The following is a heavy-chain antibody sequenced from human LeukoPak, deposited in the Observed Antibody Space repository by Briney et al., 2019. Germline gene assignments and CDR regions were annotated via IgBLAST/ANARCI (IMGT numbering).Heavy chain of an antibody. J-gene: IGHJ6*02. CDR1: GGTFSSYA. V-gene: IGHV1-69*05. D-gene: IGHD6-19*01. CDR2: IIPIFGTA. Sequence: GASVKVSCKASGGTFSSYAISWVRQAPGQGLGWMGGIIPIFGTANYAQKFQGRVTMTRNTSISTAYMELSSLRSEDTAVYYCARAPVAGNYYYGMDVWGQGTTVTVSS. CDR3: ARAPVAGNYYYGMDV.